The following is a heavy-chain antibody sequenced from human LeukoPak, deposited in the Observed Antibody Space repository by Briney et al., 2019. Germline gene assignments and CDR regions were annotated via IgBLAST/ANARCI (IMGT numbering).Heavy chain of an antibody. CDR3: ARVSTAAVPNWFNP. D-gene: IGHD6-25*01. CDR2: INTSVGAT. V-gene: IGHV1-46*01. Sequence: ASVKVSCKASGYTFTNYYIHWVRQAPGQGLEWMGIINTSVGATNYAQKFQGRVTMTRDMSTSTVYMELSSLRFDDMALYYCARVSTAAVPNWFNPWGQGTLVIVSS. CDR1: GYTFTNYY. J-gene: IGHJ5*02.